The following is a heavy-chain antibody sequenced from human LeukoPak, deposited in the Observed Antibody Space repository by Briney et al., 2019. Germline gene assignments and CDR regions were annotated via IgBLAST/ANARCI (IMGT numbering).Heavy chain of an antibody. J-gene: IGHJ4*02. CDR2: IYSGGST. CDR3: ARLDDSSGYYPIL. V-gene: IGHV3-53*01. D-gene: IGHD3-22*01. Sequence: PGGSLRLSCAASGFTFSSYAMGWVRQAPGKGLEWVSVIYSGGSTYYADSVKGRFTISRDNSKNTLYLQMNSLRAEDTAVYYCARLDDSSGYYPILWGQGTLVTVSS. CDR1: GFTFSSYA.